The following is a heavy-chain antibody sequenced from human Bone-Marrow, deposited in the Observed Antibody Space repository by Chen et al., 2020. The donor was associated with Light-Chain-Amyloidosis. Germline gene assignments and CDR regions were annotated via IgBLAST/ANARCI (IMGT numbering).Heavy chain of an antibody. D-gene: IGHD6-19*01. Sequence: VXSGAEVKKPGSSVKVSCKASGGTFSSYAISWVRQAPGQGLEWMGGIIPIFGTANYAQKFQGRVTITADXSTSTAYXXXXXLXXXXTAVYYCARDRVGYSSGWYDYWGQGTLVTVSS. V-gene: IGHV1-69*01. CDR3: ARDRVGYSSGWYDY. CDR2: IIPIFGTA. J-gene: IGHJ4*02. CDR1: GGTFSSYA.